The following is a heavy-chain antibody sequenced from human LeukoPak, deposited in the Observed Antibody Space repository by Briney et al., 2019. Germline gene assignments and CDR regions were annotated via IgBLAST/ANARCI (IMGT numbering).Heavy chain of an antibody. CDR2: ISAYNGNT. J-gene: IGHJ5*02. D-gene: IGHD3-10*01. CDR1: GYTFTSYG. V-gene: IGHV1-18*01. CDR3: ARGRTMVRGLDWFDP. Sequence: ASVKVSCKASGYTFTSYGISWVRQAPGQGLEWMGWISAYNGNTNYAQKLQGRVTMTTDTSTSTAYMELRSLRSDDTAVYYCARGRTMVRGLDWFDPWGQGTLVTVSS.